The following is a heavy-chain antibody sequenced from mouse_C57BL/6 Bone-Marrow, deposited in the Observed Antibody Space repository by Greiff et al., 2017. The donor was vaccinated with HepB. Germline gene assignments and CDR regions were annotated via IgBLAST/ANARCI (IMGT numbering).Heavy chain of an antibody. V-gene: IGHV3-6*01. Sequence: ESGPGLVKPSQSLSLTCSVTGYSITSGYYWNWIRQFPGNKLEWMGYISYDGSNNYNPSLKNRISITRDTSKNQFFLKLNSVTTEDTATYYCARGGYGSVDYWGQGTTLTVSS. D-gene: IGHD1-1*01. CDR1: GYSITSGYY. J-gene: IGHJ2*01. CDR2: ISYDGSN. CDR3: ARGGYGSVDY.